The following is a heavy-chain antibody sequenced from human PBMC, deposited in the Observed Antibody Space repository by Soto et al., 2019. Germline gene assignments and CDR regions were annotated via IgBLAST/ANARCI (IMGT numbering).Heavy chain of an antibody. D-gene: IGHD6-13*01. V-gene: IGHV1-18*04. Sequence: QAQLVQSGAEVNKPGASVKVSCKASGYTFTTYGISWVRQAPGRGLEWMGWISAYNGDTKDAQKFQDRVTMTTDAFTTPAYLELRGRPSDDTAVYYWARVGKAARRGWFAPWGQGPLVTFSS. J-gene: IGHJ5*02. CDR1: GYTFTTYG. CDR3: ARVGKAARRGWFAP. CDR2: ISAYNGDT.